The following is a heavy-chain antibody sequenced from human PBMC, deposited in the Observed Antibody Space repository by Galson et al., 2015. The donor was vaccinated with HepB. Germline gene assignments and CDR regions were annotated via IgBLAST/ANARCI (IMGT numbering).Heavy chain of an antibody. D-gene: IGHD1-14*01. CDR2: ISGSGGST. CDR1: GFTFSSYA. CDR3: ARDSDPGGPTKRPYYYYYGMDV. J-gene: IGHJ6*02. V-gene: IGHV3-23*01. Sequence: SLRLSCAASGFTFSSYAMSWVRQAPGKGLEWVSAISGSGGSTYYADSVKGRFTISRDNSKNTLYLQMNSLRAEDTAVYYCARDSDPGGPTKRPYYYYYGMDVWGQGTTVTVSS.